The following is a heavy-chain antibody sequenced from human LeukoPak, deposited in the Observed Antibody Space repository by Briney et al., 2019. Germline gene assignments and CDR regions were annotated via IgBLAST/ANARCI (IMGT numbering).Heavy chain of an antibody. CDR1: GNYW. V-gene: IGHV3-74*01. D-gene: IGHD2-2*01. CDR3: VSFYETY. Sequence: GGSLRLSCAASGNYWMHWVRQAPGKGLVWVSHINSDGSWTSYADSVKGRFTISKDNAKNTVYLQMNNLRAEDTAVYYCVSFYETYWGQGTLVTVSS. J-gene: IGHJ4*02. CDR2: INSDGSWT.